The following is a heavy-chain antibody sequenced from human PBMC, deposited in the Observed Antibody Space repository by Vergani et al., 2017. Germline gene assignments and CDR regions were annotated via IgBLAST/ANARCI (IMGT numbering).Heavy chain of an antibody. D-gene: IGHD3-10*01. CDR3: ARDITMVRGPNEGGFDY. CDR1: GFTFSSYA. J-gene: IGHJ4*02. Sequence: EVQLLESGGGLVQPGGSLRLSCAASGFTFSSYAMSWDRQAPGKGLEWVANIKQDGSEKYYVDSVKGLFTISRDNAKNSLYLQMNSLRAEATAVYYCARDITMVRGPNEGGFDYGGQGTLVTVSS. V-gene: IGHV3-7*01. CDR2: IKQDGSEK.